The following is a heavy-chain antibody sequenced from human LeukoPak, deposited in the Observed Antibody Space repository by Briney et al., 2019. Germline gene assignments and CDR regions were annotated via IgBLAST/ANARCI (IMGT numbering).Heavy chain of an antibody. Sequence: PGGSLRLSCTVSGFTVSSNSMSWVRQAPGKGLEWVSFIYSDNTHYSDSVKGRFTISRDNSKNTLYLQMNSLRAEDTAVYYCAKDTYYDILTGLSGYYMDVWGKGTTVTVSS. CDR1: GFTVSSNS. D-gene: IGHD3-9*01. CDR3: AKDTYYDILTGLSGYYMDV. J-gene: IGHJ6*03. CDR2: IYSDNT. V-gene: IGHV3-53*01.